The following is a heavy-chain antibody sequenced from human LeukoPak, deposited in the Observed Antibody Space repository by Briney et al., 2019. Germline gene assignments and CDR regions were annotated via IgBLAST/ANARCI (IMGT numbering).Heavy chain of an antibody. J-gene: IGHJ6*03. Sequence: GGSLRLSCAASGFTFSSYSMNWVRQAPGEGLEWVSSISSSSSYIYYADSVKGRFTISRDNAKNSLYLQMNSLRAEDTAVYYCAKDAIVATIDYYYYYMDVWGKGTTVTISS. CDR3: AKDAIVATIDYYYYYMDV. D-gene: IGHD5-12*01. V-gene: IGHV3-21*01. CDR2: ISSSSSYI. CDR1: GFTFSSYS.